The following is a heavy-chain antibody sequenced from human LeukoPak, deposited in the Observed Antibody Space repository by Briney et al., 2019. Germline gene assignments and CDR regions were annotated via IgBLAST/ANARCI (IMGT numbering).Heavy chain of an antibody. Sequence: GGSLRLSCAASGVTFSSYGMHWVRQAPGKGLEWVAFIRYDGSNKYYADSVKGRFTISRDNSKKTLYLQMNSLRPEDTAVYYCAKDFSVYYYDSRVLDYWGQGTLVTVSS. CDR2: IRYDGSNK. CDR3: AKDFSVYYYDSRVLDY. D-gene: IGHD3-22*01. CDR1: GVTFSSYG. V-gene: IGHV3-30*02. J-gene: IGHJ4*02.